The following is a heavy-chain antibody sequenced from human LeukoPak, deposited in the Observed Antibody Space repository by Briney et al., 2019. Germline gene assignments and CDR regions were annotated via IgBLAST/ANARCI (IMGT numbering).Heavy chain of an antibody. CDR3: AKIRAARPGY. V-gene: IGHV3-23*01. J-gene: IGHJ4*02. D-gene: IGHD6-6*01. Sequence: TGXXLRLSCAASGFTFSRYGMNWVRQAPGRGVDWFSGISDSGATIYYADSVKGRFTISRDNSKNMLYLQMHSLRPEDTAIYYCAKIRAARPGYWGQGTLVTVSS. CDR2: ISDSGATI. CDR1: GFTFSRYG.